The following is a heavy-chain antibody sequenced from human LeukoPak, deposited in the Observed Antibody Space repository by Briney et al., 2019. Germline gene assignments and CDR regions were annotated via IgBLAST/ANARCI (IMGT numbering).Heavy chain of an antibody. CDR3: AREPASDYYYYYMDV. CDR1: GFIFSKYW. D-gene: IGHD2-2*01. V-gene: IGHV3-7*01. Sequence: GGSLRLSCTASGFIFSKYWMTWLRQAPGKGLEWVANIRQDGGDIHYVDSVKGRFTISRDNAKNSLYLQMNSLRAEDTAVYYCAREPASDYYYYYMDVWGKGTTVTVSS. J-gene: IGHJ6*03. CDR2: IRQDGGDI.